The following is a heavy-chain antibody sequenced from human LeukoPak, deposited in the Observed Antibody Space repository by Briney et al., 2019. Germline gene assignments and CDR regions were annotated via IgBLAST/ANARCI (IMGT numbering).Heavy chain of an antibody. V-gene: IGHV4-4*09. J-gene: IGHJ6*02. Sequence: YTSGSTNYNPSLKSRVTISVDTSKNQFSLKLSSVTAADTAVYYCARRSGIAAAVYYYYGMDVWGQGTTVTVSS. CDR3: ARRSGIAAAVYYYYGMDV. CDR2: YTSGST. D-gene: IGHD6-13*01.